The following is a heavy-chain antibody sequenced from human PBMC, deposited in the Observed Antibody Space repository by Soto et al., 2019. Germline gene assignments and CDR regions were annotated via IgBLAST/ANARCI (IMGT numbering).Heavy chain of an antibody. V-gene: IGHV3-30-3*01. CDR1: GFTFSDFA. Sequence: QVQLVESGGGVVQPGGSLRLSCAASGFTFSDFAVHWVRQAPDKGLEWVTTISYDANNKKYVDSVKGRFTISRDNSKNTLYLQMNSLRFEDTAVYFCARDLREGIVGATSGLWFDPWGKGTLVTVSS. CDR2: ISYDANNK. J-gene: IGHJ5*02. CDR3: ARDLREGIVGATSGLWFDP. D-gene: IGHD1-26*01.